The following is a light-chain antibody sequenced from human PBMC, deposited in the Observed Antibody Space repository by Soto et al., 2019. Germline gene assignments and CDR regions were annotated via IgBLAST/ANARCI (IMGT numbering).Light chain of an antibody. CDR2: SNN. Sequence: QSVLTQPPSASGTPGQRVTISCSGSSSNIGSTTVNWYQQLPGTPPKLLIYSNNQRPSGVPDRFSVSKSGTSASLAISGLQSEDESDYYCAAWDDSVNSWVFGGGTKVTVL. V-gene: IGLV1-44*01. CDR3: AAWDDSVNSWV. J-gene: IGLJ3*02. CDR1: SSNIGSTT.